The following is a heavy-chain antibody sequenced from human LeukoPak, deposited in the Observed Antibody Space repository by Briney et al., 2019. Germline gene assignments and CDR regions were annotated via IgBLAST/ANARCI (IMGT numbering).Heavy chain of an antibody. V-gene: IGHV4-34*01. Sequence: NPSDTLSLTCAVYGGSFSGFYWSWIRHVPGKGLEWIGEINYTGSTSYNPSLKSRVTISVDTSQNQFLLLLTSVTAADTAVYYCARVAGYLPTRWFDPWGQGTHVTVSS. D-gene: IGHD6-25*01. CDR2: INYTGST. CDR3: ARVAGYLPTRWFDP. J-gene: IGHJ5*02. CDR1: GGSFSGFY.